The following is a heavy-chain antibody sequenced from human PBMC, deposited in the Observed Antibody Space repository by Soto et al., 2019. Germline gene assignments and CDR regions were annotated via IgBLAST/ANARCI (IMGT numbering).Heavy chain of an antibody. CDR3: ARETPSIAARSTPYYYYGMDV. J-gene: IGHJ6*02. CDR2: ICSGGST. CDR1: GFTVSINY. D-gene: IGHD6-6*01. V-gene: IGHV3-53*01. Sequence: GGSLRLSCAASGFTVSINYMRLFRQAPGKVLEWVSFICSGGSTYDADSGKGRCTICRDNSKNTLYLQMNSLRAEDTAVYYCARETPSIAARSTPYYYYGMDVWRQGTTVTVSS.